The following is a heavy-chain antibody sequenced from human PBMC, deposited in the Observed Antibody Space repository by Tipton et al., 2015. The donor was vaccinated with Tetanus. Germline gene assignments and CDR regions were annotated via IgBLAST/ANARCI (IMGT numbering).Heavy chain of an antibody. V-gene: IGHV3-7*04. D-gene: IGHD2-8*01. CDR2: IKQDGTDK. J-gene: IGHJ5*02. CDR3: ARGLQKMCCTKAACGPNWCDP. Sequence: SLRLSCAVSGFTFSDYWMTWVRQAPGKGLEWVASIKQDGTDKSYVDSVKGRFTVSRDNAKYSLYLQMNSLRAEDTAVYYCARGLQKMCCTKAACGPNWCDPWGQGTLVSVSS. CDR1: GFTFSDYW.